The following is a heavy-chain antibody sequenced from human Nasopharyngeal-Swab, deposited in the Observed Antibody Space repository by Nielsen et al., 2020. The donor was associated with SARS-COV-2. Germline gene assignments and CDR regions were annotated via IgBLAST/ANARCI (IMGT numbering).Heavy chain of an antibody. CDR2: ISGSGGST. V-gene: IGHV3-23*01. CDR3: AKQLLWFGELLDMFDY. Sequence: GGSLRLSCAASGFTFSSYAMSWVRQAPGKGLEWVSAISGSGGSTYYADSVKGRSTISRDDSKNTLYLQMNSLRAEDTAVYYCAKQLLWFGELLDMFDYWGQGTLVTVSS. J-gene: IGHJ4*02. D-gene: IGHD3-10*01. CDR1: GFTFSSYA.